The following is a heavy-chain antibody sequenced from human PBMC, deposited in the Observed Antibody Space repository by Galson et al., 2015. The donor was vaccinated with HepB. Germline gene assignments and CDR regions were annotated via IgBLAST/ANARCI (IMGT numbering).Heavy chain of an antibody. CDR1: GGSFSGYY. J-gene: IGHJ4*02. Sequence: SETLSLTCAVYGGSFSGYYWSWIRQPPGKGLEWIGEINHSGSTNYNPSLKSRVTISVDTSKNQFSLKLSSVTAADTAVYYCARAHGLKGIDYWGQGTLVTVSS. CDR3: ARAHGLKGIDY. CDR2: INHSGST. V-gene: IGHV4-34*01.